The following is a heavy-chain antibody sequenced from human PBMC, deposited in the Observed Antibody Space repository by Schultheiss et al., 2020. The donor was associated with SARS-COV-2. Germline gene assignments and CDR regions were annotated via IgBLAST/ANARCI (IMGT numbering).Heavy chain of an antibody. Sequence: SETLSLTCTVSGGSISSSSYYWGWIRQPPGKGLEWIGYIYYSGSTNYNPSLKSRVTISVDTSKNQFSLKLSSVSAADTAVYYCSRSQWLRMDVWGQGTTVTVSS. CDR3: SRSQWLRMDV. J-gene: IGHJ6*02. CDR1: GGSISSSSYY. CDR2: IYYSGST. V-gene: IGHV4-61*05. D-gene: IGHD6-19*01.